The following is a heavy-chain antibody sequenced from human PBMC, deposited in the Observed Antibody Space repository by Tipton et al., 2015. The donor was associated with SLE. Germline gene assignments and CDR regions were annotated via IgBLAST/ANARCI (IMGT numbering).Heavy chain of an antibody. V-gene: IGHV3-23*01. Sequence: SLRLSCAVSGFTFSSYAMSWVRQAPGKGLEWVSAISGSGGSTYYADSVKGRFTISRDNSKNTLYLQMNSLRAEDTAVYYCVSGAGSYYFDYWGQGTLVTVSS. CDR3: VSGAGSYYFDY. CDR2: ISGSGGST. CDR1: GFTFSSYA. D-gene: IGHD2-15*01. J-gene: IGHJ4*02.